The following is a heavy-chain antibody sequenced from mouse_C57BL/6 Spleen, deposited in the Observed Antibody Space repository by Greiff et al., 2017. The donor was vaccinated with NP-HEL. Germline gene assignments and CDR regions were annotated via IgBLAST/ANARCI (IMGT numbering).Heavy chain of an antibody. CDR2: IDPSDSET. J-gene: IGHJ2*01. Sequence: QVQLQQPGAELVRPGSSVKLSCKASGYTFTSYWMHWVKQRPIQGLEWIGNIDPSDSETHYNQKFKDKATLTVDKSSSTAYMQLSSLTSEDSAVYYCARGAQAYDLDYGGQGTTLTVSS. CDR1: GYTFTSYW. CDR3: ARGAQAYDLDY. V-gene: IGHV1-52*01. D-gene: IGHD3-2*02.